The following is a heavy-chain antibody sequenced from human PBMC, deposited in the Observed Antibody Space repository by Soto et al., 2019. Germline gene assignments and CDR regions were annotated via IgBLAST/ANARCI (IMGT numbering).Heavy chain of an antibody. CDR2: IIPIFGTA. CDR3: APRVVATITYFDY. V-gene: IGHV1-69*05. J-gene: IGHJ4*02. D-gene: IGHD5-12*01. Sequence: QVQLVQSGAEVKKPGSSVKVSCKASGGTFSSYAISWVRQAPGQGLEWMGGIIPIFGTANYAQKFQGRVTXTXDXXTSTADMELSSLRSEDTAVYYCAPRVVATITYFDYWGQGTLVTVSS. CDR1: GGTFSSYA.